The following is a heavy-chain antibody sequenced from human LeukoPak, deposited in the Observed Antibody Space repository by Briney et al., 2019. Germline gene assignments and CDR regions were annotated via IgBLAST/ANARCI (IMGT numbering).Heavy chain of an antibody. CDR1: GFTFSSNA. D-gene: IGHD2-15*01. J-gene: IGHJ4*02. Sequence: GGSLRLSCAASGFTFSSNAMSWVRQAPGKGLEWVSAISGSGGSTYYADSVKGRFTISSENSKNTLYLQMNSLRAEDTAVYYCAKDWGTVAAPFDYWGQGTLVTVSS. CDR2: ISGSGGST. CDR3: AKDWGTVAAPFDY. V-gene: IGHV3-23*01.